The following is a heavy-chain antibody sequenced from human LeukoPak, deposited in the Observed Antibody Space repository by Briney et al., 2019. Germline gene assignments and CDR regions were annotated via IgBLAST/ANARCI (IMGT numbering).Heavy chain of an antibody. Sequence: SETLSLTCAVYGGSFSGYYWSWIRQPPGKGLEWIGQINHSGSTNYNPSLKSRVTISVDTSKNQFSLKLSSVTAADTAVYYCARGGRYYYYDSSGYDYWGQGTLVTVSS. V-gene: IGHV4-34*01. D-gene: IGHD3-22*01. J-gene: IGHJ4*02. CDR1: GGSFSGYY. CDR2: INHSGST. CDR3: ARGGRYYYYDSSGYDY.